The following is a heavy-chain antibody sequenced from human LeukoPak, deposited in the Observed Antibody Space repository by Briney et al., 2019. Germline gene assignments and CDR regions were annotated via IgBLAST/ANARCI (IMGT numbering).Heavy chain of an antibody. CDR2: ISSSGSTI. CDR1: GFTFSDYY. D-gene: IGHD6-6*01. CDR3: ARDPGYSSSFVSGAFDI. V-gene: IGHV3-11*01. J-gene: IGHJ3*02. Sequence: TSGGSLRLSCAASGFTFSDYYMSWIRQAPGKGLEWVSYISSSGSTIYFADSVKGRFTVSRDNAKNSLYLQMNSLRAEDTAVYYCARDPGYSSSFVSGAFDIWGQGTMVTVSS.